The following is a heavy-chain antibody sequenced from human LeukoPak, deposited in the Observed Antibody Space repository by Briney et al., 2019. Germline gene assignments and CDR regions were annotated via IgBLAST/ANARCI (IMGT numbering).Heavy chain of an antibody. D-gene: IGHD1-26*01. Sequence: GGSLRLSCAASGFTFSFYRMHWVRQAPGKGLVRVSRINGDGSSTIYADSVKGRLTISRDNAKNTLYLQMNSLRAEDTAVYYCARGGSPPEALGDAFDIWGQGTMVTVSS. CDR1: GFTFSFYR. CDR2: INGDGSST. CDR3: ARGGSPPEALGDAFDI. V-gene: IGHV3-74*01. J-gene: IGHJ3*02.